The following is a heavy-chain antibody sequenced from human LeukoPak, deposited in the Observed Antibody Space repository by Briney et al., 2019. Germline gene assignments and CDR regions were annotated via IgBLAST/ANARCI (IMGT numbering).Heavy chain of an antibody. CDR1: GYSFTSYW. D-gene: IGHD2-2*01. CDR2: IYPGDSDT. V-gene: IGHV5-51*01. J-gene: IGHJ6*03. Sequence: GESLKISCKGSGYSFTSYWIGWVRQMPGKGLEWMGIIYPGDSDTRYSPSFQGQVTISADKSISTAYLQWSSLKASDTAMYYCARLHIVVVPAAWGFEYYYMEVWGKGTTVTVSS. CDR3: ARLHIVVVPAAWGFEYYYMEV.